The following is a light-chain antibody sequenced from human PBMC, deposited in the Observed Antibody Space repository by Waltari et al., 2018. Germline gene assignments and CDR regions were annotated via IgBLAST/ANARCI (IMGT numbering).Light chain of an antibody. CDR1: QSLLISDDGSTY. J-gene: IGKJ2*01. V-gene: IGKV2-40*01. Sequence: DIVMTQTPLSLPVTPGEPASIPCAASQSLLISDDGSTYLDWFLQKPVQSPRLLIYTLSYRASGVPDRFIGTGSGSNFSLKISRVEAEDVGIYYCMQRLEFPYTFGQGTRL. CDR3: MQRLEFPYT. CDR2: TLS.